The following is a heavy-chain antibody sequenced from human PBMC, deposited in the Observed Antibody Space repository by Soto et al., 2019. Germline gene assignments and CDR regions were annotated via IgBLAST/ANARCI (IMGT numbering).Heavy chain of an antibody. CDR3: AKDHSVLRFLEWLVDVFDI. CDR1: GGSISSGDYY. V-gene: IGHV4-30-4*08. CDR2: IYYSGVT. Sequence: SETLSLTCTVSGGSISSGDYYWSWIRQPPGKGLEWIGYIYYSGVTYHSPSLKSRLTISLDTSRTQFSLNLASVTAADTAVYYCAKDHSVLRFLEWLVDVFDIWGQGTMVTVSS. D-gene: IGHD3-3*01. J-gene: IGHJ3*02.